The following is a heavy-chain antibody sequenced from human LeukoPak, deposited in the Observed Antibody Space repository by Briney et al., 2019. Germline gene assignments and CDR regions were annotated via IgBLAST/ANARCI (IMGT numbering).Heavy chain of an antibody. J-gene: IGHJ4*02. CDR2: IYTSGST. Sequence: PSRTLSLTCTVSGGSISSGSYYWSWIRQPAGKGLEWIGRIYTSGSTNYNPSLKSRVTMSVDTSKNQFSLKLSSVTAADTAVYYCARDTYYYDSSGYWADYWGQGTLVTVSS. D-gene: IGHD3-22*01. CDR3: ARDTYYYDSSGYWADY. V-gene: IGHV4-61*02. CDR1: GGSISSGSYY.